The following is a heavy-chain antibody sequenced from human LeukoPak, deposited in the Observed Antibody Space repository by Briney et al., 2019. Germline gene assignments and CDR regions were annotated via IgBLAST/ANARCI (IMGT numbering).Heavy chain of an antibody. CDR2: ISSSSSYI. D-gene: IGHD3-10*01. CDR3: ARDPPSMVRGVYSWFDP. J-gene: IGHJ5*02. CDR1: GFTFSSYS. V-gene: IGHV3-21*01. Sequence: GGSLRLSCAASGFTFSSYSMNWVRQAPGKGLEWVSSISSSSSYIYYADSVKGRFTISRDNAKNSLYLQMNSLRAEDTAVYYCARDPPSMVRGVYSWFDPWGQGTLVTVSS.